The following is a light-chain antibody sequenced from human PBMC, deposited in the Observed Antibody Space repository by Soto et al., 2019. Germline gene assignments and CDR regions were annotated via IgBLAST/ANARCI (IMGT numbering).Light chain of an antibody. CDR1: QSVSSTY. CDR3: QHYGSSPWT. Sequence: EIVLTQSPGTLSLSPGERATLSCRASQSVSSTYLAWYQQKPGQAPRLLIYGASSRATGIPDRFSGSGSGTDFTLTISGLEPEDFAVYHCQHYGSSPWTFGQGTKVEIK. J-gene: IGKJ1*01. CDR2: GAS. V-gene: IGKV3-20*01.